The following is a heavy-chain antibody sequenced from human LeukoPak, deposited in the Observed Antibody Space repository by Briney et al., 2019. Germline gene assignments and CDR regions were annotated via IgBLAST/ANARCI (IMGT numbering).Heavy chain of an antibody. CDR1: GGSFSGYY. D-gene: IGHD6-13*01. CDR2: INHSGST. V-gene: IGHV4-34*01. Sequence: SETLSLTCAVYGGSFSGYYWSWIRQPPGKGLEWLGEINHSGSTNYNPSLKSRVTISVDTSKNQFSLKLSSVTAADTAVYYCARELRAAAARYGANWFDPWGQGTLVTVSS. J-gene: IGHJ5*02. CDR3: ARELRAAAARYGANWFDP.